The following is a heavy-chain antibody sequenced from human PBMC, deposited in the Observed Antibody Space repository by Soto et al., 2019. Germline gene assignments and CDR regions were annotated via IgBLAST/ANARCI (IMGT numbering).Heavy chain of an antibody. CDR3: ATPSLSTGGYSSFDS. CDR2: VTYRGANT. V-gene: IGHV3-23*01. Sequence: EVQLLESGGGLVQPGGSLRLSCGASGLTCGSYAMMCVRQSPGKGLEWVSLVTYRGANTYYAGSVTGRFTISRDNSRNTLYLQMSSLRVEDTAVYYCATPSLSTGGYSSFDSWGRGTLVTVSS. CDR1: GLTCGSYA. D-gene: IGHD1-26*01. J-gene: IGHJ4*02.